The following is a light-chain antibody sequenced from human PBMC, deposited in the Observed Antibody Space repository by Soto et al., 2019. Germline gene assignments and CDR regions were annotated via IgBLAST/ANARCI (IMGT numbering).Light chain of an antibody. CDR2: DVS. J-gene: IGKJ1*01. CDR1: QSVGES. Sequence: EIVLTQSPGTLSLSPGARATISCRASQSVGESLVWYQQKPGQAPRLLIYDVSNRATGIPARFSGSGSGTDFTLTISSLEPEDFAVYYCQQRYNWPRTFGQGTKVDIK. V-gene: IGKV3-11*01. CDR3: QQRYNWPRT.